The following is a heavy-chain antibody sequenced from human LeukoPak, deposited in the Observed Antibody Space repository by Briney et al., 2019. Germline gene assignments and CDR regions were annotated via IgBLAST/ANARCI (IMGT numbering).Heavy chain of an antibody. J-gene: IGHJ4*02. CDR1: GFTFDDYA. Sequence: GRSLRLSCAASGFTFDDYAMHWVRQAPEKGLEWVSGISWNSGSIDYADSVKGRFTISRGNAKNSLYLQMNSLRAEDTALYFCAGGNYGNYFDYWGQGTLVTVSS. CDR2: ISWNSGSI. V-gene: IGHV3-9*01. CDR3: AGGNYGNYFDY. D-gene: IGHD4-4*01.